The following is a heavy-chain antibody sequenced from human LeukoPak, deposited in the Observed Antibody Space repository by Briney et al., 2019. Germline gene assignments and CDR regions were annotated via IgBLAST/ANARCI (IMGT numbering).Heavy chain of an antibody. V-gene: IGHV3-7*03. Sequence: GGSLRLSCAASGFTFSSYWMSWVRQAPGKGLEWVANIKQDGSEKYYVDSVKGRFTISRDNAKNSPYLQMNSLRAEDTAVYYCARGYYDFWSGLDCFDYWGQGTLVTVSS. CDR2: IKQDGSEK. CDR3: ARGYYDFWSGLDCFDY. D-gene: IGHD3-3*01. J-gene: IGHJ4*02. CDR1: GFTFSSYW.